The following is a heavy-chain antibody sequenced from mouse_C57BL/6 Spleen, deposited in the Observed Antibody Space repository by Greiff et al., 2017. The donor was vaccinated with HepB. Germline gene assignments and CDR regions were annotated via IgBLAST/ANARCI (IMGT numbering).Heavy chain of an antibody. J-gene: IGHJ1*03. D-gene: IGHD2-14*01. Sequence: QVQLQQPGAELVKPGASVKLSCKASGYTFTSYWMQWVKQRPGQGLEWIGEIDPSDSYTNYNQKFKGKATLTVDTSSSTAYMQLSSLTSEDSAVYYCARSGTPGGTWYVDVWGTGTTVTVSS. CDR2: IDPSDSYT. CDR3: ARSGTPGGTWYVDV. V-gene: IGHV1-50*01. CDR1: GYTFTSYW.